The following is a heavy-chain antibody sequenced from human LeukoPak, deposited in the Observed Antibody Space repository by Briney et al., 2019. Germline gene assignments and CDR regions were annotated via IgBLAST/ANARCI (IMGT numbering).Heavy chain of an antibody. CDR2: ISWDGGST. J-gene: IGHJ6*03. CDR3: AKENFGYGSGRREENYYMDV. D-gene: IGHD3-10*01. Sequence: PGGSLRLSCAASGFTFDDYAMHWVRQAPGKGLEWVSLISWDGGSTYYADSVKGRFTISRDNSKNSLYLQMNSLRAEDTALYYCAKENFGYGSGRREENYYMDVWGKGTTVTVSS. CDR1: GFTFDDYA. V-gene: IGHV3-43D*03.